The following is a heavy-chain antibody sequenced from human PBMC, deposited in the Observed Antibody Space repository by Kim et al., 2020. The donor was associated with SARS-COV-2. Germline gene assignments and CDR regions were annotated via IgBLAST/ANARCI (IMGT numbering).Heavy chain of an antibody. CDR3: AREGIAAAGIGGISFDY. CDR2: ISYDGSNK. Sequence: GGSLRLSCAASGFTFSSYAMHWVRQAPGKGLEWVAVISYDGSNKYYADSVKGRFTISRDNSKNTLYLQMNSLRAEDTAVYYCAREGIAAAGIGGISFDY. V-gene: IGHV3-30*04. D-gene: IGHD6-13*01. J-gene: IGHJ4*01. CDR1: GFTFSSYA.